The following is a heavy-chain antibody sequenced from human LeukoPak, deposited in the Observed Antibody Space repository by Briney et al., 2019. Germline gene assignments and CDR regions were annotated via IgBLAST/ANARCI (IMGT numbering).Heavy chain of an antibody. CDR2: TYYTGSP. V-gene: IGHV4-59*12. Sequence: SQTLSLTCSVSGRSINTYYWSWVRQTPGKGMEWIGFTYYTGSPNYNPSLKSRVTMSVDTSKSQFSLKLTSVTAADTALYYCARGANRLDSWGRGTLVTVSS. CDR1: GRSINTYY. D-gene: IGHD1-14*01. CDR3: ARGANRLDS. J-gene: IGHJ4*02.